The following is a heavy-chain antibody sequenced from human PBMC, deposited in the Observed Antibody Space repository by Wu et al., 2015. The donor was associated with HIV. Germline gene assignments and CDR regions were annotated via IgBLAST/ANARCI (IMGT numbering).Heavy chain of an antibody. D-gene: IGHD3-10*01. CDR1: GYTFTGYY. Sequence: QVQLVQSGAEVKKPGASVKVSCKASGYTFTGYYMHWVRQAPGQGLEWMGWINPNSGGTNYAQKFQGRVTMTRDTSISTAYMELSRLRSDDTAVYYCARALSPYYGSGSYRNASYYGMDVWGQGTTVTVSS. V-gene: IGHV1-2*02. CDR3: ARALSPYYGSGSYRNASYYGMDV. J-gene: IGHJ6*02. CDR2: INPNSGGT.